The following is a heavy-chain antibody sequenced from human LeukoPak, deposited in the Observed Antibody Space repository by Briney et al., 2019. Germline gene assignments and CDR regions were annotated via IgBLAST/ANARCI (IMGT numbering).Heavy chain of an antibody. J-gene: IGHJ4*02. Sequence: GSLGSSCASPEFTSSSYRMNWVRQPPGKGLEWVPFISGRSNYIYYPDSVRGRSTTSRNNARNSLYLQMHSLSHEATALYSCTRGGYGDYEEIDYWGEGSLVTVSS. CDR2: ISGRSNYI. CDR1: EFTSSSYR. V-gene: IGHV3-21*01. CDR3: TRGGYGDYEEIDY. D-gene: IGHD4-17*01.